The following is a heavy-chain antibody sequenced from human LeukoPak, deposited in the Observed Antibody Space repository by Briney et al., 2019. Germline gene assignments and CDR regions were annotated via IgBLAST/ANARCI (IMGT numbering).Heavy chain of an antibody. J-gene: IGHJ4*02. CDR2: INHSGST. D-gene: IGHD6-25*01. CDR1: GGSFSGYY. CDR3: ARLLAYSSELDY. Sequence: ASETLSLTCAVYGGSFSGYYWSWIRQPPGKGLEWIGEINHSGSTNYNPSLKSRVTISVDTSKNQFSLKLSSVTAADTAVYYCARLLAYSSELDYWGQGTLVTVSS. V-gene: IGHV4-34*01.